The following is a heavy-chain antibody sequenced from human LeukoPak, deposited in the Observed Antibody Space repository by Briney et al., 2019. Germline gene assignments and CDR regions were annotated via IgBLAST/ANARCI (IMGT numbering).Heavy chain of an antibody. CDR3: AAVGAVADSYYFDY. V-gene: IGHV1-58*01. J-gene: IGHJ4*02. Sequence: SVKVSCKASGFTFTSSAVQWVRQARGQRLEWIGWIVVGSGNTNYAQKFQERVTITRDMSTSTAYMELSSLRSEDTAVYYCAAVGAVADSYYFDYWGQGTLVTVSS. D-gene: IGHD6-19*01. CDR1: GFTFTSSA. CDR2: IVVGSGNT.